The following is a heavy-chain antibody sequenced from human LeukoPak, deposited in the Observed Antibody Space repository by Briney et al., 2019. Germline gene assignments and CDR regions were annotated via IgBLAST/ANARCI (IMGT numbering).Heavy chain of an antibody. V-gene: IGHV3-66*01. CDR3: ARVVAVAGTGDY. Sequence: PGGSLRLSCAASGFTVSSTYMSWVRQAPGKGLEWVSVIYSGGSTYYADSVRGRFTISRDNSKNTLYLQMNSLRAEDTAVYYCARVVAVAGTGDYWGQGTLVTVSS. D-gene: IGHD6-19*01. J-gene: IGHJ4*02. CDR1: GFTVSSTY. CDR2: IYSGGST.